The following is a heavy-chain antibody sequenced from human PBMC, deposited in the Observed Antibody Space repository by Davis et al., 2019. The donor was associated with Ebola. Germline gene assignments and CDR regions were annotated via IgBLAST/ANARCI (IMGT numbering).Heavy chain of an antibody. CDR1: GGTFSSYA. D-gene: IGHD2-15*01. CDR3: ASLGYCSGGSCYTFDY. Sequence: AASVKVSCKASGGTFSSYAISWVRQAPGQGLEWMGGIIPIFGTANYAQKFQGRVTITADKSTSTAYMELSSLRSEDTAVYYCASLGYCSGGSCYTFDYWGQGTLVTVSS. CDR2: IIPIFGTA. J-gene: IGHJ4*02. V-gene: IGHV1-69*06.